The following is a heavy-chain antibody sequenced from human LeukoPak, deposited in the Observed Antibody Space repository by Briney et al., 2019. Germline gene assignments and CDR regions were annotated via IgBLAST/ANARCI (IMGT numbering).Heavy chain of an antibody. V-gene: IGHV5-51*01. D-gene: IGHD6-13*01. CDR2: IYPGDSDT. Sequence: KVSCKASGYTFTSYYMHWVRQAPGQGLEWMGIIYPGDSDTRYSPSFQGQVTTSADKSISTAYLQWSSLKASDTAMYYCAIAAAGNYFDYWGQGTLVTVSS. CDR3: AIAAAGNYFDY. CDR1: GYTFTSYY. J-gene: IGHJ4*02.